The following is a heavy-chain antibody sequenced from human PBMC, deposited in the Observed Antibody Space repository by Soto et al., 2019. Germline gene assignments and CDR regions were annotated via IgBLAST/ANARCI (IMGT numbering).Heavy chain of an antibody. J-gene: IGHJ4*02. CDR2: ISYDGSNK. CDR1: GFTFSSYG. CDR3: AKDLSFYVDTAMPDVN. V-gene: IGHV3-30*18. Sequence: PGGSLRLSCAASGFTFSSYGMHWVRQAPGKGLEWVAVISYDGSNKYYADSVKGRFTISRDNSKNTLYLQMNSLRAEDTAVYYCAKDLSFYVDTAMPDVNWGQGTLVTVSS. D-gene: IGHD5-18*01.